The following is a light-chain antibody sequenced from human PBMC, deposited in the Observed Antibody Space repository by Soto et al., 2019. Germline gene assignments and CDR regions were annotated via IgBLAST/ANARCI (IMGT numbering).Light chain of an antibody. V-gene: IGLV1-47*01. CDR3: AAWDDSPSGWV. CDR1: DSNIGTKY. Sequence: QSVLTQPTSASGTPGQTVTISCSGSDSNIGTKYFYWYQQLPGMAPKLLIYKDDERPSGVPDRFSGSKSGSSASLAISGLQSEDEADYYCAAWDDSPSGWVFGGGTKLTV. CDR2: KDD. J-gene: IGLJ3*02.